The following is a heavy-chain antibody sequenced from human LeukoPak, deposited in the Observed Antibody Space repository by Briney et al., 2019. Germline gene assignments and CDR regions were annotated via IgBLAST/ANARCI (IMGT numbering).Heavy chain of an antibody. J-gene: IGHJ6*03. CDR3: AKDAYGGATFFYYMDV. CDR2: ISWNSGNI. V-gene: IGHV3-9*01. CDR1: GFTFYDYA. D-gene: IGHD2/OR15-2a*01. Sequence: TGGSLRLSCAVSGFTFYDYAMHWVRQTPGKGREWVSGISWNSGNIAYADFVGGRFTISRDNAKNSLSLQMNSLSDEDTAVYYCAKDAYGGATFFYYMDVWGKGTTVTVSS.